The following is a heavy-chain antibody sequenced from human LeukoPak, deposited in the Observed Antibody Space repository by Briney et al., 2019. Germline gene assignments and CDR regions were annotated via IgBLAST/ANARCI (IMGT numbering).Heavy chain of an antibody. Sequence: SETLSLTCAVYGGSFSGYYWSWIRQPPGKGLEWIGEINHSGSTNYNPSLKSLVTISVDTSKNQFSLKLSSVTAADTAVYYCAGPYYYGSGSYAFDIWGQGTMVTVSS. CDR3: AGPYYYGSGSYAFDI. D-gene: IGHD3-10*01. V-gene: IGHV4-34*01. CDR1: GGSFSGYY. CDR2: INHSGST. J-gene: IGHJ3*02.